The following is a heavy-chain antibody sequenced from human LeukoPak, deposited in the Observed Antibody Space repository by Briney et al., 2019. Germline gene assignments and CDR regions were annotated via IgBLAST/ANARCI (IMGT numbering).Heavy chain of an antibody. V-gene: IGHV1-2*02. D-gene: IGHD2-2*01. Sequence: ASVKVSCKAAGYTFTDYYVHWVRQAPGQGLEWMGWINPNSGGTNHAQKYQGRVTMTRDTSISTAYMELSRLTSNDTAVYYCYRGAGRGYCSSTICPQGGDYWGQGTPVTVSS. CDR2: INPNSGGT. CDR1: GYTFTDYY. CDR3: YRGAGRGYCSSTICPQGGDY. J-gene: IGHJ4*02.